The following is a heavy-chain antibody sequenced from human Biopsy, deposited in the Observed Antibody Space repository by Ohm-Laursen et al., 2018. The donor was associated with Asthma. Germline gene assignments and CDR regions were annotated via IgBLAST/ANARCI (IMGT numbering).Heavy chain of an antibody. CDR3: ARGYSGTDRIVYYYSGLEV. J-gene: IGHJ6*02. V-gene: IGHV1-69*13. Sequence: SVKVSCKASGGTFRTYAFNWVRQAPGQGLEWMGGIIPMYGVPKVAQKFQGRVTITADESTSTAYMELSSLRSEDTAVYYCARGYSGTDRIVYYYSGLEVWGQGTTVTVSS. CDR1: GGTFRTYA. CDR2: IIPMYGVP. D-gene: IGHD5-12*01.